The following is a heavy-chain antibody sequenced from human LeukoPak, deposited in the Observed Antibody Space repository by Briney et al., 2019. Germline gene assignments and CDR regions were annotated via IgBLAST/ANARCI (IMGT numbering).Heavy chain of an antibody. V-gene: IGHV4-39*07. CDR2: IYHTGST. D-gene: IGHD1-26*01. Sequence: SETLSLTCTVSGGSISSSSYYWGWIRQPPGKGLEWIGSIYHTGSTYYNPSLKSRVTISVDTSKNQFSLKLSSVTAADTAVYYCARVGGSYYYYYYYMDVWGKGTTVTVSS. CDR3: ARVGGSYYYYYYYMDV. CDR1: GGSISSSSYY. J-gene: IGHJ6*03.